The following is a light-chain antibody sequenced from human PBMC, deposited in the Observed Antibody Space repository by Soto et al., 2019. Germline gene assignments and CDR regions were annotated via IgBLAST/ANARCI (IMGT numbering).Light chain of an antibody. CDR2: GAS. J-gene: IGKJ2*01. Sequence: EMVLTQSPGTLSLSPGERATLSCRASQSVSSSSLARYQQNPGQAPRPLIYGASSRATGIPDRFSGSGSGTDFTLTISTLETEDFPVYYCLQYGSSPFTFGQGTKLEIK. CDR3: LQYGSSPFT. CDR1: QSVSSSS. V-gene: IGKV3-20*01.